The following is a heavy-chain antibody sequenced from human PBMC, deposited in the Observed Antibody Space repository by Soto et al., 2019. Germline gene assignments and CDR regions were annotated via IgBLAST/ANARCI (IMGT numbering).Heavy chain of an antibody. CDR3: ARAPGAVTTLDY. Sequence: QVQLVQSGAEVKKPGASVKVSCKASGYTFTSYAMHWVRQAPGQRLEWMGWINAGNGNTKYSQKFQGRVTITRVTSVSTAYMELSSVRSEDTAVYYCARAPGAVTTLDYWGQGTLVSGSS. CDR1: GYTFTSYA. CDR2: INAGNGNT. D-gene: IGHD4-17*01. V-gene: IGHV1-3*01. J-gene: IGHJ4*02.